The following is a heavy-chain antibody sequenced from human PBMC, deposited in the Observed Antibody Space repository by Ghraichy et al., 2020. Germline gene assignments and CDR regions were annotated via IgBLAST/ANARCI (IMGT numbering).Heavy chain of an antibody. CDR2: INHSGST. V-gene: IGHV4-34*01. CDR3: ARGYPPGRAVAGRRSDFDY. J-gene: IGHJ4*02. D-gene: IGHD6-19*01. Sequence: SETLSLTCAVYGGSFSGYYWSWIRQPPGKGLEWIGEINHSGSTNYNPSLKSRVTLSVDTSKNQFSLKLSSLTAADTAGYYCARGYPPGRAVAGRRSDFDYWGQGTLVTVSS. CDR1: GGSFSGYY.